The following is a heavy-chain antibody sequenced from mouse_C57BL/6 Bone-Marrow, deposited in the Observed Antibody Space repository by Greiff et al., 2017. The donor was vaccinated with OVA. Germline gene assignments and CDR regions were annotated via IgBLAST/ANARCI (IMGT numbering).Heavy chain of an antibody. CDR3: TSIYYDYDGYYFDY. CDR1: GFTFSDAW. D-gene: IGHD2-4*01. CDR2: IRNKANNHAT. V-gene: IGHV6-6*01. Sequence: DVMLVESGGGLVQPGGSMKLSCAASGFTFSDAWMDWVRQSPEKGLEWVAEIRNKANNHATYYAESVKGRFTISRDDSKSSVYLQMNSLRAEDTGIYYCTSIYYDYDGYYFDYWGQGTTLTVSS. J-gene: IGHJ2*01.